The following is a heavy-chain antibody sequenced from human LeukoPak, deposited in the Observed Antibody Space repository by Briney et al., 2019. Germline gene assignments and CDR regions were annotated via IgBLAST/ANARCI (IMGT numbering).Heavy chain of an antibody. CDR1: GFPFDDYA. Sequence: PGGPLRLSCAPSGFPFDDYAMHWVRQAPGKGLEWVSLISGDGGSTYYADSVKGRFTISRDNSKNSLYLQMNSLRTEDTALYYCAKDKEGIAVAWGQGTLVTVSS. CDR3: AKDKEGIAVA. J-gene: IGHJ4*02. D-gene: IGHD6-19*01. CDR2: ISGDGGST. V-gene: IGHV3-43*02.